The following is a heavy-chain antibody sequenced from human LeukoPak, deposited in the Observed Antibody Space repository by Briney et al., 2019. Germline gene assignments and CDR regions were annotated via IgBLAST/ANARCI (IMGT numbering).Heavy chain of an antibody. D-gene: IGHD1-26*01. Sequence: GRSLRLSCAASGFTFSSYGMHWVRQAPGKGLEWVAVISYDGSNKYYADSVKGRYTISRDNSKNMLYLQMNSLRAEDTAVYYCAKDDSPGTSGDIDYWGQGTLVTVSS. V-gene: IGHV3-30*18. CDR2: ISYDGSNK. J-gene: IGHJ4*02. CDR1: GFTFSSYG. CDR3: AKDDSPGTSGDIDY.